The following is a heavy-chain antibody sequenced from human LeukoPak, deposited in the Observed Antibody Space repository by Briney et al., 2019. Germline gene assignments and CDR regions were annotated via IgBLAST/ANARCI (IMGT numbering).Heavy chain of an antibody. V-gene: IGHV3-30*03. CDR1: GFTFSNYG. CDR3: ARDRPTGSYYSIDY. J-gene: IGHJ4*02. CDR2: ISYDGSNK. D-gene: IGHD1-26*01. Sequence: GKSLRLSCAASGFTFSNYGMHWVRQAPGKGLEWVAVISYDGSNKYYADSVKGRFTISRDNSKNTVYLQMNSLRVEDTAIYYCARDRPTGSYYSIDYWGQGIQATVSS.